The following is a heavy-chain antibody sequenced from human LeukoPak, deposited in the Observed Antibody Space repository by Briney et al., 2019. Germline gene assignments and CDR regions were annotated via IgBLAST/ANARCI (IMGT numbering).Heavy chain of an antibody. CDR1: GGSISSYY. CDR3: AKVVSGGYDPWYYFDY. J-gene: IGHJ4*02. CDR2: IYYSGST. Sequence: SETLSLTCTVSGGSISSYYWSWIRQPPGKGLEWIGYIYYSGSTNYNPSLKSRVTISVDTSKNQFSLKLSSVTAADTAVYYCAKVVSGGYDPWYYFDYWGQGTLVTVSS. V-gene: IGHV4-59*08. D-gene: IGHD5-12*01.